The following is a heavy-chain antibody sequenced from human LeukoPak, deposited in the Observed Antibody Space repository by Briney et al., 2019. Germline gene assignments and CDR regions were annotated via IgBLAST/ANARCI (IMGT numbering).Heavy chain of an antibody. CDR3: AKGALRGIAAAGEN. Sequence: PGGSLRLSCAASGSTFSSYSMNWVRQAPGKGLEWVSSISSSSSYIYYADSVKGRFTISRDNAKNSLYLQMNSLRAEDTAVYYCAKGALRGIAAAGENWAQGTLVTVSS. V-gene: IGHV3-21*04. CDR2: ISSSSSYI. CDR1: GSTFSSYS. J-gene: IGHJ4*02. D-gene: IGHD6-13*01.